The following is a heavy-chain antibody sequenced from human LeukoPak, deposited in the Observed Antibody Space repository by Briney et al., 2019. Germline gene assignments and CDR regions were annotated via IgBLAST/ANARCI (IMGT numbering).Heavy chain of an antibody. CDR2: ISGYNGNT. CDR3: ASVGISSIQIMDY. V-gene: IGHV1-18*01. J-gene: IGHJ4*02. Sequence: ASVKVSCKASGYTFTSYGISWVRQAPGQGLEWMGWISGYNGNTNYAQKLQGRVTLTLDTSTTTAHMDLRSLRSDDTAVYYCASVGISSIQIMDYWGQGTLVTVS. D-gene: IGHD5-18*01. CDR1: GYTFTSYG.